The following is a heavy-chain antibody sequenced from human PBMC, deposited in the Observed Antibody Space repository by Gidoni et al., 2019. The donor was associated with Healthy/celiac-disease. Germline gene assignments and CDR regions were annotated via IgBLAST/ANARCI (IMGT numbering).Heavy chain of an antibody. V-gene: IGHV4-30-2*01. CDR3: ARTVIGPVTAFDY. D-gene: IGHD3-16*01. J-gene: IGHJ4*02. Sequence: QLQLQESGSGLVKPSQTLSLTCAVSGGSIRSGGYSWSWIRQPPGKGLEWIGYIYHSGSTYYNPALKSRVTISVDRSKNQFSLKLSSVTAADTAVYYCARTVIGPVTAFDYWGQGTLVTVSS. CDR2: IYHSGST. CDR1: GGSIRSGGYS.